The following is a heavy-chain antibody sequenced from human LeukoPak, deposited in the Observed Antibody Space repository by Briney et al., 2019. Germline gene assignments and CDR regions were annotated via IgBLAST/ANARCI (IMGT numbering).Heavy chain of an antibody. CDR2: INHIGST. J-gene: IGHJ3*02. Sequence: PETLSLTCAVYGGSFSGYNWSWIPPPPGKGLEWIGEINHIGSTNYNPSLTCRVAISVDTSKNRFSLMLSCVTGAATAVYYCARVHIRDYGDYFDAFDIWGQGTMVTVSS. CDR1: GGSFSGYN. D-gene: IGHD4-17*01. V-gene: IGHV4-34*01. CDR3: ARVHIRDYGDYFDAFDI.